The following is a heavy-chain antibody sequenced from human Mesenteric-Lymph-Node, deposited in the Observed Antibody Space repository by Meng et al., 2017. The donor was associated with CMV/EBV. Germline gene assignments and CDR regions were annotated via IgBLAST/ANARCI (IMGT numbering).Heavy chain of an antibody. D-gene: IGHD6-19*01. CDR1: GFTFSSHG. Sequence: GESLKISCAASGFTFSSHGMHWVRQAPGRGLEWVAFTRYDGSTKYYGDSVNGRFTISRDNSKNTLYLQMNSLRVEDTAVYSCAKGGPQWLVESYFDYWGQGTLVTVSS. CDR3: AKGGPQWLVESYFDY. V-gene: IGHV3-30*02. J-gene: IGHJ4*02. CDR2: TRYDGSTK.